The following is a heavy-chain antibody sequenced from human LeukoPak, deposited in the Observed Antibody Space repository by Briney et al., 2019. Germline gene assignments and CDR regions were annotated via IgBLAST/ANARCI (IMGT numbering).Heavy chain of an antibody. CDR3: ARHGGIAAAGSLNWFDP. J-gene: IGHJ5*02. D-gene: IGHD6-13*01. V-gene: IGHV5-51*01. CDR1: GYSFTSYW. Sequence: ESLKISCKGSGYSFTSYWIGWVRQMPGKGLEWMGIIYPGDSDTRYSPSFQGQVTISADKSISTAYLQWSSLKASDTAMYYCARHGGIAAAGSLNWFDPWGQGTLVTVSS. CDR2: IYPGDSDT.